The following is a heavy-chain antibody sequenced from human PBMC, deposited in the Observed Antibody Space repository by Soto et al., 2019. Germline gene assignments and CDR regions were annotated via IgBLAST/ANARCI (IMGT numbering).Heavy chain of an antibody. CDR1: GGSFSTYY. CDR2: IYHSGTI. CDR3: ARAQMATIYFDY. D-gene: IGHD5-12*01. V-gene: IGHV4-59*01. J-gene: IGHJ4*02. Sequence: QVQLQESGPGLVKPSETLSLTCSVSGGSFSTYYWTWIRQTPGKGLEWIGHIYHSGTIRYNPSLRSRVTMSVDTSKKQFSLRLNSVTAADTAIYCCARAQMATIYFDYWGPGTLVTVSS.